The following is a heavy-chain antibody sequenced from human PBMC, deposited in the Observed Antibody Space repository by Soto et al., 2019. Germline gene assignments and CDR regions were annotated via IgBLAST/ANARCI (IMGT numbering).Heavy chain of an antibody. CDR1: GGSISSGGYY. Sequence: QVQLQESGPGLVKPSQTLSLTCTVSGGSISSGGYYWSWIRQHPGKGLEWIGYIYYSGSTYYNPSLKSRVNKSGDPSKNQFSLKLSSGTAPDTAVYYWARGPYQLPILFYYFFGMDVWGQGATVTVPS. J-gene: IGHJ6*02. V-gene: IGHV4-31*03. CDR3: ARGPYQLPILFYYFFGMDV. D-gene: IGHD2-2*01. CDR2: IYYSGST.